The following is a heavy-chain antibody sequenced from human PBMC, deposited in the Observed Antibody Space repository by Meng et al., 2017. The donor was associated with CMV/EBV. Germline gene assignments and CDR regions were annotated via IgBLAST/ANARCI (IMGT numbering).Heavy chain of an antibody. CDR1: GYTFSNFG. Sequence: ASVKVSCKTSGYTFSNFGIAWVRQAPGQGLEWMGWINPNSGGTNYAQKFQGRVTMTRDTSISTAYMELSRLRSDDTAVYYCARGNTINSGSYFYYFDYWGQGTLVTVSS. CDR2: INPNSGGT. D-gene: IGHD1-26*01. J-gene: IGHJ4*02. CDR3: ARGNTINSGSYFYYFDY. V-gene: IGHV1-2*02.